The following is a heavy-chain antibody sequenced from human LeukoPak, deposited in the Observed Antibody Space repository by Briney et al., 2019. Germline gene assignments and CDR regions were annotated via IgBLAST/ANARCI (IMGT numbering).Heavy chain of an antibody. V-gene: IGHV4-39*07. CDR1: GGSISSSSYY. J-gene: IGHJ4*02. CDR2: INHSGST. Sequence: PSETLSLTCTVSGGSISSSSYYWGWIRQPPGKGLEWIGEINHSGSTNYNPSLKSRVTISVDTSKNQFSLKLSSVTAADTAVYYCARYQPLLYGDYFDYWGQGTLVTVSS. CDR3: ARYQPLLYGDYFDY. D-gene: IGHD2-2*02.